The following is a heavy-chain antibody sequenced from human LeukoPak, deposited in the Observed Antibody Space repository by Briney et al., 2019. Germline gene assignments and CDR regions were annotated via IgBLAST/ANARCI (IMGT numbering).Heavy chain of an antibody. D-gene: IGHD6-6*01. V-gene: IGHV1-46*01. Sequence: ASVKVSCKASGYTFTSYYMHWVRQAPGQGLEWMGVINPSGDSTSYAPNFQGRVTVTRDTSTSTVYMELSSLRSEDTAIYYCAKIAARDTGEGYWGQGTLVTVSS. J-gene: IGHJ4*02. CDR2: INPSGDST. CDR3: AKIAARDTGEGY. CDR1: GYTFTSYY.